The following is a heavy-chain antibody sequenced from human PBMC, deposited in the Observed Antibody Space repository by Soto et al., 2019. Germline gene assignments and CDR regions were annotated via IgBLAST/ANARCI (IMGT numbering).Heavy chain of an antibody. CDR1: GFSFSSYW. Sequence: EVQLVESGGGLVQPGGSLRLSCAASGFSFSSYWMGWVRQASGRGLEWVANIKQDGSEKYYVDSVKGRFAISRDNAQNSLYLQMNSLRPEDTAVYYCTTETSVVVYWGQGTLVTVPS. CDR2: IKQDGSEK. J-gene: IGHJ4*02. CDR3: TTETSVVVY. D-gene: IGHD2-15*01. V-gene: IGHV3-7*01.